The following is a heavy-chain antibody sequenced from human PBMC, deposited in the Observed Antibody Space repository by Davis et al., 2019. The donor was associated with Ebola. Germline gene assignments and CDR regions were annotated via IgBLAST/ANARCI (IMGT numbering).Heavy chain of an antibody. CDR2: IKQDGSEK. J-gene: IGHJ5*02. CDR1: GFTFSSYW. D-gene: IGHD6-19*01. V-gene: IGHV3-7*01. Sequence: GESLKISCAASGFTFSSYWMSWVRQAPGKGLEWVANIKQDGSEKYYVDSVKGRFTISRDNAKNSLYLQMNSLRAEDTAVYYCAIPGIAVAGTVRWFDPWGQGTLVTVSS. CDR3: AIPGIAVAGTVRWFDP.